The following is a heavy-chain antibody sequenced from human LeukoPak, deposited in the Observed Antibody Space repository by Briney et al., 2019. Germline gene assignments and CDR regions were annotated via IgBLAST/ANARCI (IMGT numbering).Heavy chain of an antibody. CDR2: INHSGST. Sequence: PSETQSLTCAVYGGSFSGYYWSWIRQPPGKGLEWIGEINHSGSTNYNPSLKSRVTISVDTSKNQFSLKLSSVTAADTAVYYCARHWDYYDSSGYDYWGQGTLVTVSS. CDR1: GGSFSGYY. V-gene: IGHV4-34*01. J-gene: IGHJ4*02. CDR3: ARHWDYYDSSGYDY. D-gene: IGHD3-22*01.